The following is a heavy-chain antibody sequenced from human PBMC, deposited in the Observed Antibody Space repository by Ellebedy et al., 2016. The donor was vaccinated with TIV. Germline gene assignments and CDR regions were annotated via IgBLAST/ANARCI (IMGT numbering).Heavy chain of an antibody. J-gene: IGHJ4*02. CDR3: ASGYYDTLTGSTGGDFDS. D-gene: IGHD3-9*01. CDR1: NYSISSGSY. V-gene: IGHV4-38-2*02. Sequence: SETLSLTCTVSNYSISSGSYWGWIRPPPGTGLEWIGSIYHVGGTYYNPSLKSRVAISVDTSKHQLYLKLSSVTATDTAVYYCASGYYDTLTGSTGGDFDSWGQGTLVTVSS. CDR2: IYHVGGT.